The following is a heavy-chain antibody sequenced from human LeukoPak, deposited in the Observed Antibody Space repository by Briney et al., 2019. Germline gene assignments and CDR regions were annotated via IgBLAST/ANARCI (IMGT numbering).Heavy chain of an antibody. Sequence: SETLSLTCAVYGGSFSGYYWSWIRQPPGKGLEWIGEINHSGSTNNSPSLKSRVTISVDTSKNQFSLKLSSVTAADTAVYYCARGLAYYDSSGYYLWWGQGTLVTVSS. CDR3: ARGLAYYDSSGYYLW. CDR2: INHSGST. J-gene: IGHJ4*02. D-gene: IGHD3-22*01. V-gene: IGHV4-34*01. CDR1: GGSFSGYY.